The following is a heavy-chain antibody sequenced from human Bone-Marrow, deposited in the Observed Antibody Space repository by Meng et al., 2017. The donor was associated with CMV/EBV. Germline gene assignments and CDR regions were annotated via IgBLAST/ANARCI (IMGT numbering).Heavy chain of an antibody. J-gene: IGHJ3*02. V-gene: IGHV3-21*01. CDR2: ISSSSSYI. CDR1: GFTFSSYS. D-gene: IGHD2-15*01. Sequence: GESLKISCAASGFTFSSYSMNWVRQAPGKGLEWVSSISSSSSYIYYADSVKGRFTIPRDNAKNSLYLQMNSLRAEDTAVYYCARGTARYFVVVVAATPVSAFDIWGQGTMVTVSS. CDR3: ARGTARYFVVVVAATPVSAFDI.